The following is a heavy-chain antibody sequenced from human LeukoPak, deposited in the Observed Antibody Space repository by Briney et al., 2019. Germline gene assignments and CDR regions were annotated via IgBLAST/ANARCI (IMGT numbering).Heavy chain of an antibody. CDR3: ARGGYSSSWYVWLAGPGEVGWFDP. J-gene: IGHJ5*02. Sequence: SETLSLTCTVSGGSISSYYWSWIRQPAGKGLEWIGRIYTSGSTNYNPSLKSRVTMSVDTSKNQFSLKLSSVTAADTAVYYCARGGYSSSWYVWLAGPGEVGWFDPWGQGTLVTVSS. V-gene: IGHV4-4*07. D-gene: IGHD6-13*01. CDR2: IYTSGST. CDR1: GGSISSYY.